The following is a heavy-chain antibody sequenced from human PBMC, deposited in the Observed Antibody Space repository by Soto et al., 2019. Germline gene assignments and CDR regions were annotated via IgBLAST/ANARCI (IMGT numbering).Heavy chain of an antibody. CDR3: AREYCSSTSCYNYYYYMDV. V-gene: IGHV4-34*01. CDR1: GGSFSGYY. J-gene: IGHJ6*03. D-gene: IGHD2-2*01. Sequence: PSETLSLTCAVYGGSFSGYYWSWIRQPPGKGLEWIGEINHSGSTNYNPSLKSRVTISVDTSKNQFSLKLSSVTAADTAVYYCAREYCSSTSCYNYYYYMDVWGKGTTVTVSS. CDR2: INHSGST.